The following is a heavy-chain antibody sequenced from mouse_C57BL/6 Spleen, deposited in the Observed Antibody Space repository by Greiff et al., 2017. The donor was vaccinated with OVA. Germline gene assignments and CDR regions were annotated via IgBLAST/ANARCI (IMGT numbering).Heavy chain of an antibody. J-gene: IGHJ3*01. V-gene: IGHV1-42*01. CDR2: INPSTGGT. D-gene: IGHD4-1*01. CDR3: ARDTGNPFAY. Sequence: VQLKESGPELVKPGASVKISCKASGYSFTGYYMNWVKQSPEKSLEWIGEINPSTGGTTYNQKFKAKATLTVDKSSSTAYMQLKSLTSEDSAVYYCARDTGNPFAYWGQGTLVTVSA. CDR1: GYSFTGYY.